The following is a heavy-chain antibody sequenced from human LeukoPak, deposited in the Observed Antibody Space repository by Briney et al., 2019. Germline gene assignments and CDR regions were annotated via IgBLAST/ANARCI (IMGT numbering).Heavy chain of an antibody. D-gene: IGHD4-17*01. J-gene: IGHJ4*02. Sequence: GGSLRLSCAASGFTFRSYGMSWVRQAPGKGLEWVSAISGRGVGTYHADSVKGRFTISRDNSKNTLYLEMNTLRAEDTAVYYCAKGRDYGDYGVDYWGQGTLVTVSS. CDR3: AKGRDYGDYGVDY. CDR2: ISGRGVGT. CDR1: GFTFRSYG. V-gene: IGHV3-23*01.